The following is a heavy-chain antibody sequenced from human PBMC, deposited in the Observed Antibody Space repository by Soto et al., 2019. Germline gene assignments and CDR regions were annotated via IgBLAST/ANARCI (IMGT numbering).Heavy chain of an antibody. J-gene: IGHJ4*02. Sequence: GGSLRLSCAASGFTFSSYSMNWVRQAPGKGLEWVSYISSSSTIYYADSVKGRFTISRDNAKNSLYLQMNSLRDEDTAVYYCARESDSGYGYYFDYWGQGTLVTVSS. V-gene: IGHV3-48*02. CDR2: ISSSSTI. D-gene: IGHD5-12*01. CDR1: GFTFSSYS. CDR3: ARESDSGYGYYFDY.